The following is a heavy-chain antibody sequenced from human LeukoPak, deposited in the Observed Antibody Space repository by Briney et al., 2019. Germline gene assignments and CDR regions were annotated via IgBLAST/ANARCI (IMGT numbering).Heavy chain of an antibody. CDR2: INTNSGGT. CDR3: ARGRRMVYAYDY. D-gene: IGHD2-8*01. CDR1: GYTFIGYY. Sequence: ASVKVSCKASGYTFIGYYIHWVRQAPGQGLEWMGWINTNSGGTNYAQKFQGRVTMTRNTSISTAYMELSSLRSEDTAVYYCARGRRMVYAYDYWGQGTLVTVSS. J-gene: IGHJ4*02. V-gene: IGHV1-2*02.